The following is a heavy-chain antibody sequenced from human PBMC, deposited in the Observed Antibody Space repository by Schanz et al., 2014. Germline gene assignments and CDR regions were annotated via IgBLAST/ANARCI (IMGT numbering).Heavy chain of an antibody. J-gene: IGHJ4*02. Sequence: EVHLVESGGGLVKRGGSLRLSCAASGFTISSYSMNCVRQAPGKGLEWVGRVRNKNNRYTTEYGASVKGRFTISRDYSKNSLYVQMNSLKTEDTAMYYCARRASCSRIGCPFDSWGQGTLVTVSS. CDR2: VRNKNNRYTT. V-gene: IGHV3-72*01. CDR3: ARRASCSRIGCPFDS. D-gene: IGHD2-2*01. CDR1: GFTISSYS.